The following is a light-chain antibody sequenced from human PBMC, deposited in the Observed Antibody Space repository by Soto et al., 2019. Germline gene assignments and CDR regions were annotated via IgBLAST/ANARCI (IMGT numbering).Light chain of an antibody. CDR2: GVS. J-gene: IGKJ1*01. CDR1: QTVNANF. CDR3: HQSGDSPT. Sequence: EIVLTQSPGTLSLSPGERATLYCRSSQTVNANFLAWYQQKPGQAPRLLIYGVSNRAPGIQDRFSGSGSGTDITLTISRLEPEDFAVYYCHQSGDSPTFGQGTKVDIK. V-gene: IGKV3-20*01.